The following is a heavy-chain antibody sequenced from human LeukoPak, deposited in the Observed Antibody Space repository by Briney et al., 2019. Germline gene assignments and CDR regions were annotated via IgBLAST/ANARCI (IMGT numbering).Heavy chain of an antibody. J-gene: IGHJ4*02. V-gene: IGHV4-39*01. CDR3: ARQHTDYYDSSGYCY. CDR1: GGSISSSSYY. Sequence: SETLSLTRTVSGGSISSSSYYWGWIRQPPGKGLEWIGSIYYSGSTYYNPSLKSRVTISVDTSKNQFSLKLSSVTAADTAVYYCARQHTDYYDSSGYCYWGQGTLVTVSS. CDR2: IYYSGST. D-gene: IGHD3-22*01.